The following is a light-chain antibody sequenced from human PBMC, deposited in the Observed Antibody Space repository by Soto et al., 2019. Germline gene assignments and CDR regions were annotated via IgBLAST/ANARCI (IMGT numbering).Light chain of an antibody. CDR3: QQSYSTLRT. Sequence: DIQMTQSPSSLSASVGDRVTITCRASQSISSSLNWYQQKPGKAPKLLIYGASSLQSGVPSRFSGSGSGTYFTLTISRLQPEDFATYYCQQSYSTLRTFGQGTKVGIK. V-gene: IGKV1-39*01. CDR1: QSISSS. J-gene: IGKJ1*01. CDR2: GAS.